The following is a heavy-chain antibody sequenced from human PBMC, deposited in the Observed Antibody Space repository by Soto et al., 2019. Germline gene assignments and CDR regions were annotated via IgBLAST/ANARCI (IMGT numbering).Heavy chain of an antibody. CDR3: ARVDHYDILTGYSFYYYYGMDV. V-gene: IGHV1-18*01. CDR2: ISAYNGNT. Sequence: GASVKVSCKASGYTFTSYGISWVRQAPGQGLEWMGWISAYNGNTNYAQKLQGRVTMTTDTSTSTAYMELRSLRSDDTAVYYCARVDHYDILTGYSFYYYYGMDVWGQGTTVTVSS. CDR1: GYTFTSYG. D-gene: IGHD3-9*01. J-gene: IGHJ6*02.